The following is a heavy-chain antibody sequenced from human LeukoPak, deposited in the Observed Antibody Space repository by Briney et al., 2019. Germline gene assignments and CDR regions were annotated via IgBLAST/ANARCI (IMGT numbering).Heavy chain of an antibody. CDR2: IWYDGSNK. J-gene: IGHJ4*02. D-gene: IGHD6-6*01. CDR1: GFTFSSYG. Sequence: PGGSLRLSCAASGFTFSSYGMHWVRQAPGKGLEWVAVIWYDGSNKYYADSVKGRFTISRDNSKNTLYLQMNSLRAEDTAVYYCAKDSSIADYYFDYWGQGTLVTVSS. V-gene: IGHV3-33*06. CDR3: AKDSSIADYYFDY.